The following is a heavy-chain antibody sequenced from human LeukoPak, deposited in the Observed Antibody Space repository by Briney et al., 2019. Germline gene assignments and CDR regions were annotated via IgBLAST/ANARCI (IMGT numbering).Heavy chain of an antibody. D-gene: IGHD4-11*01. CDR1: VGSISGSSYY. V-gene: IGHV4-39*02. Sequence: PSETLSLTCTVSVGSISGSSYYWGWIRQPPGKGLEWIGSIYYSGSTYYNPSLKRPVSISVDTTKNQFSLKLNSVTATDTAVYYSVRGYSNFVQGDWGQGTLVTASS. CDR2: IYYSGST. CDR3: VRGYSNFVQGD. J-gene: IGHJ4*02.